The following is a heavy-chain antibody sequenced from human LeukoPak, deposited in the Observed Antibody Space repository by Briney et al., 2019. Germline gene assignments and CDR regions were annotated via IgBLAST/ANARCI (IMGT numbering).Heavy chain of an antibody. CDR3: TRQVLHTAMDY. CDR1: GVSISSSSYH. D-gene: IGHD5-18*01. Sequence: PSETLSLTCTVSGVSISSSSYHWDWNRQPPGQGLEWIGSIYDSGSTYYSPSLKSRVTISVDTSKNQFSLKLNSVTAADTAVYYCTRQVLHTAMDYWGQGTLVTVSS. J-gene: IGHJ4*02. V-gene: IGHV4-39*01. CDR2: IYDSGST.